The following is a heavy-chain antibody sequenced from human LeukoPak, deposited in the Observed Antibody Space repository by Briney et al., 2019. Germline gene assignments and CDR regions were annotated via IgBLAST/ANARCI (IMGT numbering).Heavy chain of an antibody. Sequence: GGSLRLSCTTSGFTFGDYSMSWFRQAPGKGLEWVGLIRRKGYGSTEEHAASVKGRFTISRDDSNSIAYLQMDSLKTEDTAVYYCTREIRYFDWFQADYWGQGTLVTVSS. CDR2: IRRKGYGSTE. V-gene: IGHV3-49*03. D-gene: IGHD3-9*01. J-gene: IGHJ4*02. CDR3: TREIRYFDWFQADY. CDR1: GFTFGDYS.